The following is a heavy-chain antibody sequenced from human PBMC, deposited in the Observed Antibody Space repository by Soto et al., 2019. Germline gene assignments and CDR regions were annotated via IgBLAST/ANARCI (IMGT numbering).Heavy chain of an antibody. CDR2: IYYSGSN. V-gene: IGHV4-59*01. CDR3: PTGVGFRYDNTIMAL. CDR1: GGSSRSYG. Sequence: ILCPRWSVVGGSSRSYGWSWIRHPPGKGLEWMGYIYYSGSNNYNHSLKRPVTISLDTSKNQFSLKLTSVDASDTAGYYCPTGVGFRYDNTIMALRGNGTTVTVSS. J-gene: IGHJ6*04. D-gene: IGHD5-18*01.